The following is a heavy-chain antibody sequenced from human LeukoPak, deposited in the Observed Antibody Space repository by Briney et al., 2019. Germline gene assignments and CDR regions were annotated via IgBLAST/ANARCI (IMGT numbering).Heavy chain of an antibody. J-gene: IGHJ3*02. V-gene: IGHV3-74*01. CDR2: IDTDGTTT. CDR1: EFAFSNYW. D-gene: IGHD3-3*01. CDR3: ARTRPDDFLWGSGYLDAFDI. Sequence: PGGSLRLSCTTSEFAFSNYWMHWVRQVPGKGLVWVSRIDTDGTTTDYADSVKGRFTISRDNAKNTLYLQMNSLRADDTAVYYCARTRPDDFLWGSGYLDAFDIWGQGTMVTVSS.